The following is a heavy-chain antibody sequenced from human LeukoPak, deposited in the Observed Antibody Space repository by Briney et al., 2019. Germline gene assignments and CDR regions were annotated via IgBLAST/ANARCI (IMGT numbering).Heavy chain of an antibody. CDR3: ARHNRGGYDY. V-gene: IGHV4-59*08. D-gene: IGHD3-22*01. J-gene: IGHJ4*02. Sequence: SETLSLTCTVSGGSISSYYWSWIRQPPGKGLEWIGYIYYSGSTNYNPSLKSRVTMSVDTSKNQFSLKLSSVTAADTAVYYCARHNRGGYDYWGQGTLVTVSS. CDR2: IYYSGST. CDR1: GGSISSYY.